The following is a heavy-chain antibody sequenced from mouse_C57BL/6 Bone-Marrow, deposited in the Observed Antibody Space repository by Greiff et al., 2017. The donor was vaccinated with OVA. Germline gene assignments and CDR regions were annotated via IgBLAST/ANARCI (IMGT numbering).Heavy chain of an antibody. CDR3: ASTTVVACWYFDV. Sequence: EVTLVESGGGLVQPGGSLKLSCAASGFTFSDYGMAWVRQAPRKGPEWVAFISNLAYSIYYADTVTGRFTLSRENAKNTLYLEMSSLRSEDTAMYCCASTTVVACWYFDVWGTGTTVTVSS. CDR2: ISNLAYSI. CDR1: GFTFSDYG. V-gene: IGHV5-15*01. D-gene: IGHD1-1*01. J-gene: IGHJ1*03.